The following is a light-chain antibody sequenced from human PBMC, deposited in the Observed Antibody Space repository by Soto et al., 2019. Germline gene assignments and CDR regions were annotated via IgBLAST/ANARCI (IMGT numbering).Light chain of an antibody. CDR2: EVT. CDR1: SSDVGFYNS. Sequence: QSVLTQPPSASGSPGQSVTISCTGTSSDVGFYNSVSWYQHHPGKAPKLMIYEVTKRPSGVPDRFSGSRSGNTASLTVSGLQAEDEAHYYCSSYAGSNNVVFGGGTKLTVL. V-gene: IGLV2-8*01. CDR3: SSYAGSNNVV. J-gene: IGLJ2*01.